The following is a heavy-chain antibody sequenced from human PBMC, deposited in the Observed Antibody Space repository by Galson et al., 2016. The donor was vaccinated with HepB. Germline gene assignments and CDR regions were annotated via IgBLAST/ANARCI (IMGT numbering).Heavy chain of an antibody. CDR3: AKVRDYDIFTGYYSEFFDY. Sequence: SLRLSCAASGFTFRHYAMTWVRQAPGKGLEWVSGIRGDGGNTYYADSVKGRFTISRDNSKNTMDLEINSLRADDTAVYYCAKVRDYDIFTGYYSEFFDYWGQETLVTVSS. CDR2: IRGDGGNT. V-gene: IGHV3-23*01. J-gene: IGHJ4*02. CDR1: GFTFRHYA. D-gene: IGHD3-9*01.